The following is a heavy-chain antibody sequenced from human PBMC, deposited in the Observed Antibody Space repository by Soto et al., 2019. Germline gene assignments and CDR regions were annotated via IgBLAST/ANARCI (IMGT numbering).Heavy chain of an antibody. J-gene: IGHJ6*02. V-gene: IGHV3-74*01. D-gene: IGHD6-13*01. CDR3: ARDLNSSWYTATVVYYGMDV. CDR1: GFTFSSYW. Sequence: GGSLRLSCASSGFTFSSYWMHWVRQAPGKGLVWVSRINSDGSSTSYADSVKGRFTISRDNAKNTLYLQMNSLRAEDTAVYYCARDLNSSWYTATVVYYGMDVWGQGTTVTVSS. CDR2: INSDGSST.